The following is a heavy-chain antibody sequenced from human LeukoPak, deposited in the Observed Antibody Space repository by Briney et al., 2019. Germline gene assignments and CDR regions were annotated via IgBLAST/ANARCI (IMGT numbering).Heavy chain of an antibody. Sequence: GGSLRLSCAASGFTFSSYAMSWVRQAPGKGLEWVSAISGSGGSTYYADSVKGRFTISRDNSKNTLYLQMNSLRAEDTAVYYCAKDLSGFIAAASSGAFDIWGQGTMVTVSS. D-gene: IGHD6-13*01. J-gene: IGHJ3*02. CDR1: GFTFSSYA. V-gene: IGHV3-23*01. CDR3: AKDLSGFIAAASSGAFDI. CDR2: ISGSGGST.